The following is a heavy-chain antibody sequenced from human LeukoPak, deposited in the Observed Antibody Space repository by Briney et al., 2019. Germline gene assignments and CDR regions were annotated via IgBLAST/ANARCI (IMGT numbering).Heavy chain of an antibody. D-gene: IGHD5-18*01. J-gene: IGHJ4*02. V-gene: IGHV3-30*09. Sequence: GGSLRLSCRTSGFTFHSYSYHWVRQAPGKGLEWLAVISEDGSRRHFAGSVEGRFDISRDTVDDTLFLHLNSLRVEDTAVYYCARDPTRGYNYGYLDYWGQGALVAVSS. CDR1: GFTFHSYS. CDR3: ARDPTRGYNYGYLDY. CDR2: ISEDGSRR.